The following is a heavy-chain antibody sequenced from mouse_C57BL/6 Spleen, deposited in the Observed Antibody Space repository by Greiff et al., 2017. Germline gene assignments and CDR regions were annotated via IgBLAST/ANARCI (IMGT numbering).Heavy chain of an antibody. CDR2: INPSTGGT. CDR1: GYSFTGYY. J-gene: IGHJ3*01. Sequence: VQLQQSGPELVKPGASVKISCKASGYSFTGYYMNWVKQSPEKSLEWIGEINPSTGGTTYNQKFKAKATLTVDKSSSTAYMQLKSLTSEDSAVYYCARPPYDYDEAWFAYWGQGTLVTVSA. CDR3: ARPPYDYDEAWFAY. V-gene: IGHV1-42*01. D-gene: IGHD2-4*01.